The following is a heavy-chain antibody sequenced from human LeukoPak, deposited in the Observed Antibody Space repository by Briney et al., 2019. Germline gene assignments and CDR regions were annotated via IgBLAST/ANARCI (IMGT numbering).Heavy chain of an antibody. CDR3: ARGSSSSELLDY. V-gene: IGHV3-21*01. CDR1: GFTFSSYS. D-gene: IGHD6-6*01. Sequence: GGSLRLSCAASGFTFSSYSMNWVRQAPGKALEWVSSISSSSSYIYYADSVKGRFTISRDNAKNSLYLQMNSLRAEDTAVYYCARGSSSSELLDYWGQGTLVTVSS. CDR2: ISSSSSYI. J-gene: IGHJ4*02.